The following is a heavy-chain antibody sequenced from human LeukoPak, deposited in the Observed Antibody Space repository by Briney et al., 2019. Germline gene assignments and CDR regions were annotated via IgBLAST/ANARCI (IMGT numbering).Heavy chain of an antibody. CDR2: IIPILGIA. D-gene: IGHD3-10*01. Sequence: ASVKVSCKASGGTFSSYAISWVRQAPGQGLERMGRIIPILGIANYAQKFQGRVTITADKSTSTAYMELSSLRSEDTAVYYCAREYYYGSGSYYTFDYWGQGTLVTVSS. CDR1: GGTFSSYA. J-gene: IGHJ4*02. CDR3: AREYYYGSGSYYTFDY. V-gene: IGHV1-69*04.